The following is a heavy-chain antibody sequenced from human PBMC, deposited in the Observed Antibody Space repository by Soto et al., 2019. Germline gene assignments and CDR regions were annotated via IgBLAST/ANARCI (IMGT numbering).Heavy chain of an antibody. CDR1: GYTFTSYG. Sequence: ASVKVSCKASGYTFTSYGISWVRQAPGQGLEWMGWISAYNGDTNYAQKVQGRVTMTTDTSTSTAYMELSSLRSEDTAVYYCARNNLHIVVVVAATVGWFDPWGQGTLVTVSS. CDR3: ARNNLHIVVVVAATVGWFDP. J-gene: IGHJ5*02. V-gene: IGHV1-18*01. CDR2: ISAYNGDT. D-gene: IGHD2-15*01.